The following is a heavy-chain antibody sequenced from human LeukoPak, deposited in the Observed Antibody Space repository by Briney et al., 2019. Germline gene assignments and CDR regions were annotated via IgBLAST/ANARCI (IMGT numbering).Heavy chain of an antibody. CDR3: ARVSCSSTSCYPYYYYGMDV. Sequence: SGTLSLTCAVSGVSISGSNWWSWVRQPPGKGLEWIGQIYHSGTTDYNPSLRGRLTMSVDKSKNQFSLKLSSVTAADTAVYYCARVSCSSTSCYPYYYYGMDVWGQGTTVTVSS. CDR1: GVSISGSNW. V-gene: IGHV4-4*02. CDR2: IYHSGTT. D-gene: IGHD2-2*01. J-gene: IGHJ6*02.